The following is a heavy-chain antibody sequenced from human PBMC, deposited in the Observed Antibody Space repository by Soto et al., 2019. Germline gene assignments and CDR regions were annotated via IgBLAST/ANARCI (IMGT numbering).Heavy chain of an antibody. D-gene: IGHD4-17*01. CDR2: IYSGGST. J-gene: IGHJ4*02. CDR3: ARGVPPVDYGDYGAPYSYYFDY. CDR1: GFTVSSNY. Sequence: GGSLRLSCAASGFTVSSNYMSWVRQAPGKGLEWVSVIYSGGSTYYADSVKGRFTISRHNSKNTLYLQMNSLRAEDTAVYYCARGVPPVDYGDYGAPYSYYFDYWGQGTLVTVSS. V-gene: IGHV3-53*04.